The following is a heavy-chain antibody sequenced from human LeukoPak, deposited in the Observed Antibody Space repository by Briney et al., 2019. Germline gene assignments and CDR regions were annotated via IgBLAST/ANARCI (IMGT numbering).Heavy chain of an antibody. D-gene: IGHD6-19*01. CDR3: ATDRVAGRRPLLELGY. V-gene: IGHV3-23*01. CDR1: GFTVTSNY. CDR2: ISASGSNT. J-gene: IGHJ4*02. Sequence: PGGSLRLSCAASGFTVTSNYMSWVRQAPGKGLEWVSSISASGSNTYYADSVKGRFTISRDNSKNTLYLQMNSLRAEDTAIYYCATDRVAGRRPLLELGYWGQGTLVTVSS.